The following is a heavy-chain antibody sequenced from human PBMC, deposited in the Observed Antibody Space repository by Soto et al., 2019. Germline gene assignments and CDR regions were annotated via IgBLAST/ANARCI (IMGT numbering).Heavy chain of an antibody. V-gene: IGHV3-23*01. CDR3: VKGGWLDF. CDR1: GFTLSTFE. Sequence: GGSLRLACAAAGFTLSTFEMSWVRQAPGRGLEWVSFISDDSSRTYYADAVKGRFTISRDNSKHTLYLQMNSLTAEDTAVYACVKGGWLDFWGQGTLVTVSS. CDR2: ISDDSSRT. J-gene: IGHJ5*01. D-gene: IGHD3-16*01.